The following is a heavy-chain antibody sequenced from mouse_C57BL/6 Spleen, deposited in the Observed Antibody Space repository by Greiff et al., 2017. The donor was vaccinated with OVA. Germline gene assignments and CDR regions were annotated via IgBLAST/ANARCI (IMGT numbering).Heavy chain of an antibody. CDR3: AREAPYYYSGFAY. Sequence: QVQLQQSGPELVKPGASVKISCKASGYAFSSSWMNWVKQRPGKGLEWIGRIYPGDGDTNYNGKFKGKATMTADKSSSTVYMQLSSLTSEDSAVYFCAREAPYYYSGFAYWGQGTLVTVSA. D-gene: IGHD1-1*01. CDR2: IYPGDGDT. CDR1: GYAFSSSW. V-gene: IGHV1-82*01. J-gene: IGHJ3*01.